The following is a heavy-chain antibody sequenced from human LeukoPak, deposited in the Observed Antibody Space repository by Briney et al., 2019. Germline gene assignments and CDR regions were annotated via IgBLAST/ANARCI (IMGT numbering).Heavy chain of an antibody. D-gene: IGHD3-22*01. V-gene: IGHV1-18*01. Sequence: GASVNVSCKASGYTFTSYDINWVRQAPGQGLEWMGWISAYNGNTNYAQKLQGRVTMTTDTSTSTAYMELRSLRSDDTAVYYCARDSGILVVYTDAFDIWGQGTMVTVSS. CDR3: ARDSGILVVYTDAFDI. J-gene: IGHJ3*02. CDR1: GYTFTSYD. CDR2: ISAYNGNT.